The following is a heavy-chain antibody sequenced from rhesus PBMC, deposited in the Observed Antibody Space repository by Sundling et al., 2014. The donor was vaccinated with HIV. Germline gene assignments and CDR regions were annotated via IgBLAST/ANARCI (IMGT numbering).Heavy chain of an antibody. CDR1: GGSISGGYL. Sequence: QVQLQESGPGLVRPSETLSLTCAVSGGSISGGYLWSWIRQPPGKGLEWIGGVYSNTETTYYNPSLKSRVTISKDTSKNQFSLKLSSVTAADTAVYYCAKEGGTLLGLVISGLDSWGQGVVVTVSS. D-gene: IGHD3-3*01. CDR3: AKEGGTLLGLVISGLDS. CDR2: VYSNTETT. J-gene: IGHJ6*01. V-gene: IGHV4S13*01.